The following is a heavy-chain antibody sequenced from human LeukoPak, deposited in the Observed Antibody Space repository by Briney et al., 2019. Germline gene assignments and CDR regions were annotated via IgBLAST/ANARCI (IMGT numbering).Heavy chain of an antibody. J-gene: IGHJ3*02. V-gene: IGHV4-39*01. CDR3: ARNGVTIFGVAPSAFDI. CDR1: GGSISSSSYY. D-gene: IGHD3-3*01. CDR2: MYYSGST. Sequence: SETLSLTCIGSGGSISSSSYYWGWIRQPPGTGLEWIGSMYYSGSTYYNPSLKSRVTISVDTSKNQFSLKLSSVTAADTAVYYCARNGVTIFGVAPSAFDIWGQGTMVTVSS.